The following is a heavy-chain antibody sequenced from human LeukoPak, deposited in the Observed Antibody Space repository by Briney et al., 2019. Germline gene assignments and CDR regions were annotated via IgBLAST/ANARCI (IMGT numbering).Heavy chain of an antibody. CDR1: GGSISSSSYY. D-gene: IGHD1-1*01. Sequence: SETLSLTCTVSGGSISSSSYYWGWIRQPPGKGLEWIGEINHSGSTNYNPSLKSRVTISVDTSKNQFSLKLSSVTAADTAVYYCASNTGTVFDNWGQGALVTVSS. CDR2: INHSGST. CDR3: ASNTGTVFDN. J-gene: IGHJ4*02. V-gene: IGHV4-39*07.